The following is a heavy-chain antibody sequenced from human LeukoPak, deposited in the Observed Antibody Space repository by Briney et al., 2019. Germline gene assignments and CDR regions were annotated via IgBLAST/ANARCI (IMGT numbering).Heavy chain of an antibody. CDR3: AKDPNWEGGY. Sequence: GGSLRLSCAASRFSFGDSDMNWFRQAPGEGPQWVANINYLGLRTYYADSVKGRFTIARDNSKNMLFLQMDGLRVEDTALYYCAKDPNWEGGYWGQGTLVIVSS. J-gene: IGHJ4*02. CDR2: INYLGLRT. V-gene: IGHV3-23*01. D-gene: IGHD1-1*01. CDR1: RFSFGDSD.